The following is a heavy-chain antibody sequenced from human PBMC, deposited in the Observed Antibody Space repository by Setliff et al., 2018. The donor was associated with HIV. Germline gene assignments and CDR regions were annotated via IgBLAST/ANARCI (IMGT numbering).Heavy chain of an antibody. CDR2: IYHGGST. V-gene: IGHV4-4*02. D-gene: IGHD5-12*01. J-gene: IGHJ4*02. CDR3: ARQPLYNDYDWRSYYFDY. CDR1: GGPLNSRNW. Sequence: SETLSLTCAVSGGPLNSRNWWSWVRQPPGKGLEWIGEIYHGGSTNYNPSLKSRVIISVDTSRSQFSLTRKSVTAADTAVYYCARQPLYNDYDWRSYYFDYWGQGSLVTVSS.